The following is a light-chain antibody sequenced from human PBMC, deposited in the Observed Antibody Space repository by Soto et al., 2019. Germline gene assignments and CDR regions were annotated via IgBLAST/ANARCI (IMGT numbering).Light chain of an antibody. CDR3: LQFNNYPS. CDR1: QGISSA. Sequence: AIQLTQSPSSLSASVGDRVTITCRASQGISSALAWYQQKPGKAPKLLIYDASSLESGVPSRFSGSGSGTDFTLTISSLQPEDFATYYCLQFNNYPSFGGGTNVEIK. V-gene: IGKV1D-13*01. J-gene: IGKJ4*01. CDR2: DAS.